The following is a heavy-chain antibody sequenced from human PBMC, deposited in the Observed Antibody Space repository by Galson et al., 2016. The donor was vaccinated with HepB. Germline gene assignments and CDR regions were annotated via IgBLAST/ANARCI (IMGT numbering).Heavy chain of an antibody. Sequence: SLRLSCAASGFIFSSYSINWVRQAPGKGLEWVSSISSSSSYIYYADSVKGRFTISRDNAKNSLYLQMNSLRAEDTAVYYCARGRALRGYLRYDWFDPWGQGTLVTVSS. CDR3: ARGRALRGYLRYDWFDP. D-gene: IGHD4-17*01. CDR1: GFIFSSYS. CDR2: ISSSSSYI. J-gene: IGHJ5*02. V-gene: IGHV3-21*01.